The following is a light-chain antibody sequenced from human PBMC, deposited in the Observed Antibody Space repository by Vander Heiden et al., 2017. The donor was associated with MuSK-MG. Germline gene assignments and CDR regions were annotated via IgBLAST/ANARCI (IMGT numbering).Light chain of an antibody. V-gene: IGKV3-15*01. J-gene: IGKJ2*01. CDR1: QSVSSN. Sequence: ERVMTQSPATLSVSPGERATLSCRASQSVSSNLAWYQQKPGQPPRLLIYGASTRATGIPARFSGSGSGTEFTLTISSLQSEDFAVYYCQQYNNWPVTFGQGTKLEIK. CDR2: GAS. CDR3: QQYNNWPVT.